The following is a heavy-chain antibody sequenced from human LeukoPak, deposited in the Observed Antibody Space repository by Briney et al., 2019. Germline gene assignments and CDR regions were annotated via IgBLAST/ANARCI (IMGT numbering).Heavy chain of an antibody. CDR2: ISYDGSNK. J-gene: IGHJ2*01. Sequence: PGGSLRLSCAASGFTFSSYAMHWVRQAPGKGLEWVAVISYDGSNKYYADSVKGRFTISRDNSKNTLYLQMDSLRAEDTAVYYCARDNRLRFLEPHGYFDLWGRGTLVTVSS. CDR1: GFTFSSYA. V-gene: IGHV3-30-3*01. D-gene: IGHD3-3*01. CDR3: ARDNRLRFLEPHGYFDL.